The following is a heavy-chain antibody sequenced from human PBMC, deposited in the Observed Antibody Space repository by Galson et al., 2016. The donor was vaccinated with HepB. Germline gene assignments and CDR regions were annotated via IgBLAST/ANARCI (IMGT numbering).Heavy chain of an antibody. D-gene: IGHD6-19*01. CDR3: AKAVAGFDY. CDR2: MTGSGGSS. CDR1: GFFFNNYA. Sequence: SLRLSCAGSGFFFNNYAMSWVRQAPGKGLEWVSTMTGSGGSSSYADSVQGRFTISRDNSKTTLYLQMNSLRAEDTAIYYCAKAVAGFDYWGQGTLVTVSS. J-gene: IGHJ4*02. V-gene: IGHV3-23*01.